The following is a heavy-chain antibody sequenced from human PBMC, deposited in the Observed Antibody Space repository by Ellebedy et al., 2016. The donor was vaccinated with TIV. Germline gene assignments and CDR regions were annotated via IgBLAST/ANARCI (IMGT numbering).Heavy chain of an antibody. CDR1: GGSISSGGYY. V-gene: IGHV4-31*03. Sequence: MPSETLSLTCTVSGGSISSGGYYWSWIRQHPGKGLEWIGYIYYSGSTYYNPSLKSRVTISVDTSKNQFSLKLSSVTAADTAVYYCAREERDMGLDYWGQGTLVTVSS. CDR2: IYYSGST. CDR3: AREERDMGLDY. J-gene: IGHJ4*02. D-gene: IGHD1-26*01.